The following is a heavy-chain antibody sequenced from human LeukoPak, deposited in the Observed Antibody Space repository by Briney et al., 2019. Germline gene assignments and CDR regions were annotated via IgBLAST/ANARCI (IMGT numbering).Heavy chain of an antibody. CDR3: ARDQGGGTSY. V-gene: IGHV3-23*01. CDR2: ISGSGGST. J-gene: IGHJ4*02. D-gene: IGHD2-15*01. CDR1: GFTFSSYS. Sequence: GGSLRLSCAASGFTFSSYSMNWVRQAPGKVLEWVSGISGSGGSTYVADSVKGRFTVSRDNAKNSLYLQMNSLRAEDTAIYYCARDQGGGTSYWGQGTLVTVSS.